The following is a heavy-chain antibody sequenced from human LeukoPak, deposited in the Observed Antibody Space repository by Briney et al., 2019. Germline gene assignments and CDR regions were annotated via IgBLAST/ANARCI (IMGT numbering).Heavy chain of an antibody. CDR2: IFSNDEK. CDR1: GFSLSNARMG. V-gene: IGHV2-26*04. J-gene: IGHJ3*02. Sequence: SGPVLVKPTETLTLTCTVSGFSLSNARMGVSWIRQPPGKALEWLAHIFSNDEKSYSTSLKSRLTISKDTSKSQVVLTMTNMDPVDTATYYCAWCPYRPEGTRSAFDIWGQGTMVTVSS. D-gene: IGHD1-1*01. CDR3: AWCPYRPEGTRSAFDI.